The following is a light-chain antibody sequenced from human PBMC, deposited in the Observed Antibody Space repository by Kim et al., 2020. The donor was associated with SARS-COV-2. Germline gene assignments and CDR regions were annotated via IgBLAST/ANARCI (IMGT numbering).Light chain of an antibody. CDR2: SNN. Sequence: QGVTISCSGSSSDIGTNAVNWYRQLPGTAPKLLIYSNNQRPSGVPDRFSGSKSGTSASLAISGLQSEDEADYYCAAWDDSLSGFYVFGTGTKVTVL. CDR1: SSDIGTNA. V-gene: IGLV1-44*01. J-gene: IGLJ1*01. CDR3: AAWDDSLSGFYV.